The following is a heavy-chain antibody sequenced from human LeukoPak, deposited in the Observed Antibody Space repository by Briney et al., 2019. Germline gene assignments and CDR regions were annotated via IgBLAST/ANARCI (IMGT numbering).Heavy chain of an antibody. CDR2: ISSSGYTI. CDR3: ARVVGWILHGEGWFDP. CDR1: GFTFSSYE. V-gene: IGHV3-48*03. Sequence: PGGSLRLSCAASGFTFSSYEMNWVRQAPGKGLEWVSYISSSGYTIYYADSVKGRFTISRDNAKNSLYLQMNSLRVEDTAVYYCARVVGWILHGEGWFDPWGQGTLVTVSS. D-gene: IGHD6-19*01. J-gene: IGHJ5*02.